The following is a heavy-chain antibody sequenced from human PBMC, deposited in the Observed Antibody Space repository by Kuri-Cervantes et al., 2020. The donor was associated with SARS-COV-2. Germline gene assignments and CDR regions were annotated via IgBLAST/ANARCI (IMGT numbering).Heavy chain of an antibody. J-gene: IGHJ6*02. CDR2: INPSGGST. Sequence: ASVKVSCKASGYTFTSYYMHWVRQAPGQGLEWMGIINPSGGSTSYAQKFQGRVTMTRDTSTSTVYMELSSLRSEDTAVHYCARDLPGFLEWLGHWVSGMDVWGQGTTVTVSS. CDR3: ARDLPGFLEWLGHWVSGMDV. CDR1: GYTFTSYY. D-gene: IGHD3-3*01. V-gene: IGHV1-46*01.